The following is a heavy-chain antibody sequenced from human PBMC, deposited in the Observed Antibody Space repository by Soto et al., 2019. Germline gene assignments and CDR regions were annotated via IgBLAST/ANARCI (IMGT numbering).Heavy chain of an antibody. CDR3: AKDYSATYYYDASGYYSLRRWSMSFDT. CDR2: VSWISGSR. Sequence: FPRPPCAASGFTCDDYAMHWVRQAPGKGLEGVSGVSWISGSRGYAVYVKGRITSYRDNAKNSFYLQRNSLRAEDTPLYYCAKDYSATYYYDASGYYSLRRWSMSFDTWGQGTMVTVSS. J-gene: IGHJ3*02. V-gene: IGHV3-9*01. CDR1: GFTCDDYA. D-gene: IGHD3-22*01.